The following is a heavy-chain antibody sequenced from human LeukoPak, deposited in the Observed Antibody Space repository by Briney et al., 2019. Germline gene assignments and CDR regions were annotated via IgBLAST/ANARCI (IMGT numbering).Heavy chain of an antibody. V-gene: IGHV3-21*01. J-gene: IGHJ4*02. CDR2: ISSSSSYI. Sequence: GGSLRLSCAASGFTFSSYSMNWVRQAPGKGLEWVSSISSSSSYIYYADSVKGRFTISRDNAKNSLYLQMNGLRAEDTAVYYCARDRTGIAARYFDYWGQGTLVTVSS. CDR3: ARDRTGIAARYFDY. CDR1: GFTFSSYS. D-gene: IGHD6-6*01.